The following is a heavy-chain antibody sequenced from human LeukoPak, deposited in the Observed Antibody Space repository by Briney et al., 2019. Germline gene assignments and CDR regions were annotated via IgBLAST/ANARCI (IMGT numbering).Heavy chain of an antibody. V-gene: IGHV3-11*04. Sequence: GGSLRLSCAASGFTFSDYYMSWIRQAPGKGLEWVSYISGSGATIYYADSVKGRFTISRDNAKNPLYLQMKSLRAEDTTVYYCARDMGYSGSWPGYFDYWGQGVLVTVSS. J-gene: IGHJ4*02. D-gene: IGHD1-26*01. CDR3: ARDMGYSGSWPGYFDY. CDR1: GFTFSDYY. CDR2: ISGSGATI.